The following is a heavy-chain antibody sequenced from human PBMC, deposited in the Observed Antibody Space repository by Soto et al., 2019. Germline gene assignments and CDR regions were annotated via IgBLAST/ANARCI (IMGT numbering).Heavy chain of an antibody. Sequence: QVQLVQSGAEVKKPGASVKVSCKASGYTFTSYGISWVRQAPGQGLEWMGWISAYNGNTNYAQKLQGRVTMTTDTSTSTADMELRSLRSDDTAVYYCARDGKVRTPLKSGMDVWGQGTTVTVSS. D-gene: IGHD1-1*01. CDR3: ARDGKVRTPLKSGMDV. CDR2: ISAYNGNT. CDR1: GYTFTSYG. V-gene: IGHV1-18*01. J-gene: IGHJ6*02.